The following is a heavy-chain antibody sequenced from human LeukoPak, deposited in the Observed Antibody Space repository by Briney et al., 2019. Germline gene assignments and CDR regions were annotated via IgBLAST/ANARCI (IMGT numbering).Heavy chain of an antibody. CDR3: ARGKKGVYYGSGSRTIFDY. Sequence: GGSLRLSCAASGFTFSSYSMNWVRQAPGKGLEWVSSISSSSSYIYYADSVKGRFTISRDNAKNSLYLQMNSLRAEDTAVYYCARGKKGVYYGSGSRTIFDYWGQGTLVTVSS. D-gene: IGHD3-10*01. CDR1: GFTFSSYS. J-gene: IGHJ4*02. V-gene: IGHV3-21*01. CDR2: ISSSSSYI.